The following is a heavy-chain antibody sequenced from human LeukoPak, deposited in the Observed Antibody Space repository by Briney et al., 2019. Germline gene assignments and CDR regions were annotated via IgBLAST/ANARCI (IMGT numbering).Heavy chain of an antibody. Sequence: SETLSLTCTVSGGSISSYYWSWIRQPPGKGLEWIGYIYYSGNTNYNPPLKSRVNISVDTSKDQFSLKLSSVTAADTAVYYCVRAYGGYDIVTGDYMCWYFDLWGRGTLVTVSS. CDR1: GGSISSYY. D-gene: IGHD3-9*01. CDR3: VRAYGGYDIVTGDYMCWYFDL. J-gene: IGHJ2*01. CDR2: IYYSGNT. V-gene: IGHV4-59*01.